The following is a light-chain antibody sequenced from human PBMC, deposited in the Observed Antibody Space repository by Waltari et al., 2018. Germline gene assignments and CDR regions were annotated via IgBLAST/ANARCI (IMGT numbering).Light chain of an antibody. Sequence: ETVLTQSPATLSLSPGERATLSCRASQSISSHLAWYQQKPGQPPRLLTYDESKRATGTPARFSCSGSGTDFTLTISSLEPEDFAVYYCQQRSNLWTFGQGTKVEIK. CDR3: QQRSNLWT. CDR2: DES. V-gene: IGKV3-11*01. CDR1: QSISSH. J-gene: IGKJ1*01.